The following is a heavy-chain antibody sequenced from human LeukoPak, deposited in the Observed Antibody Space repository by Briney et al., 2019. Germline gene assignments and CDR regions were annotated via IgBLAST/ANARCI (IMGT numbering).Heavy chain of an antibody. CDR2: IRSKAFGETA. Sequence: PGGSLRLSCTVSGFTFGDYAINWVRQAPGKGLEWVGFIRSKAFGETAEYDASVKGRFTISRDDCKSIAYLQMNSLKTEDTAVYYCTRDRGSSTLGDYWGQGTWSPSPQ. D-gene: IGHD7-27*01. J-gene: IGHJ4*02. CDR1: GFTFGDYA. V-gene: IGHV3-49*04. CDR3: TRDRGSSTLGDY.